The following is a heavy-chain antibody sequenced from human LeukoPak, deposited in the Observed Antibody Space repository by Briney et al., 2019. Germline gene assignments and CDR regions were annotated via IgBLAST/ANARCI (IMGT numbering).Heavy chain of an antibody. CDR3: ASAAVYGDPTNPYFDY. CDR2: INPNSGGT. CDR1: GYTFTGYY. D-gene: IGHD4-17*01. J-gene: IGHJ4*02. V-gene: IGHV1-2*02. Sequence: ASVKVSCKASGYTFTGYYMHWVRQAPGQGLEWMGWINPNSGGTNYAQKFQGRVTMTRDRSINTAFMELSRLRSDDSAVYYCASAAVYGDPTNPYFDYWGQGTLVTVSS.